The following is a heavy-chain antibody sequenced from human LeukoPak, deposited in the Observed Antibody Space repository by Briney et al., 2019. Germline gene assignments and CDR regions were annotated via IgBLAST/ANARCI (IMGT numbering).Heavy chain of an antibody. D-gene: IGHD3-22*01. Sequence: PGGSLRLSCAASGFTFSSYAMSWVRQAPGKGLEWVSAISGSGGSTYYADSVKGRFTISRDNSKNTLYLQMNSLRAEDTAVYYCAKDRAPMVVVITVGYFQHWGQGTLVTASS. CDR3: AKDRAPMVVVITVGYFQH. J-gene: IGHJ1*01. V-gene: IGHV3-23*01. CDR2: ISGSGGST. CDR1: GFTFSSYA.